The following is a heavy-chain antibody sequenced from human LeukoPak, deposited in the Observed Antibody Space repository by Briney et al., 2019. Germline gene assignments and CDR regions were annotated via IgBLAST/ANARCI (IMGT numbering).Heavy chain of an antibody. CDR2: IYYSGST. D-gene: IGHD3-22*01. V-gene: IGHV4-59*01. J-gene: IGHJ3*02. CDR1: GVSISSYY. Sequence: PSETLSLTCTVSGVSISSYYWSWIRQPPGKGLEWLGYIYYSGSTNYNPSLKSRVTISVDTSKNHFSLKLSSVTAPDTAVYYCARDVYYYDSSHSRAFDIWGQGTMVTVSS. CDR3: ARDVYYYDSSHSRAFDI.